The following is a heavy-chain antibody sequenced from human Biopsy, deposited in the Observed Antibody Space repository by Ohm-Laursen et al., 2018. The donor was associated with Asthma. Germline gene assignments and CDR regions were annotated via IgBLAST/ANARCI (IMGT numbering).Heavy chain of an antibody. D-gene: IGHD4-17*01. V-gene: IGHV3-23*01. J-gene: IGHJ5*02. CDR1: GFTLSSYA. CDR3: AKVGHGYGDYVGYLDP. Sequence: GSLRLSCSAPGFTLSSYAIHWVRQAPGKGLEWVSVISSGGGTIDYADSVKGQFTISRNISTNTVYLQMDSLSADDTAVYYCAKVGHGYGDYVGYLDPWGQGTLVTVSS. CDR2: ISSGGGTI.